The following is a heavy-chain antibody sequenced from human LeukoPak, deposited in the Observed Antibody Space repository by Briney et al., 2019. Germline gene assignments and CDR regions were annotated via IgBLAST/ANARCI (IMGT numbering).Heavy chain of an antibody. CDR2: IIPIFGTA. J-gene: IGHJ4*02. CDR3: AIGDYYDNSGYQEY. D-gene: IGHD3-22*01. Sequence: SVKVSCKASGYTLTGYYMHWVRQAPGQGLEWMGGIIPIFGTANYAQKFQGRVTITTDESKSTAYMELRSLRSEDTAVYYCAIGDYYDNSGYQEYWGQGTLVTVSS. V-gene: IGHV1-69*05. CDR1: GYTLTGYY.